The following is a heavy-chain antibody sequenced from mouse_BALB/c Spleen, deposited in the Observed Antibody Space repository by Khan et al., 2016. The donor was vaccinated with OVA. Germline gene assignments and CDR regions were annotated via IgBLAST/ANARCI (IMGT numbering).Heavy chain of an antibody. CDR1: GYTFTSYW. V-gene: IGHV1-7*01. D-gene: IGHD1-1*01. CDR2: INPSTGYT. Sequence: VQLQQSGAELAKPGASVKMSCKASGYTFTSYWMHWVKQGPGQGLEWIGYINPSTGYTEYNQKFKDKATLTADKSSSTAYMQLSSLTSEDSAVYYCANHGSSSAWFTYWGQGTLVTVSA. J-gene: IGHJ3*01. CDR3: ANHGSSSAWFTY.